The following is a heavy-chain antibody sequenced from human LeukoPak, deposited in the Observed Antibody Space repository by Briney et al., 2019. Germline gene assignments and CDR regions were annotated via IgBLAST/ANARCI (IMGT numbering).Heavy chain of an antibody. J-gene: IGHJ5*02. Sequence: PSETLSLTCTVSGGSISSGSYYWSWIRQPAGKGLEWIGHIYTTGSTNYNPSLKSRATISLDTSKNQFSLKLSSVTAADTAVYYCARGAYFYGSGINWFDPWGQGTLITVSS. CDR1: GGSISSGSYY. CDR2: IYTTGST. V-gene: IGHV4-61*09. CDR3: ARGAYFYGSGINWFDP. D-gene: IGHD3-10*01.